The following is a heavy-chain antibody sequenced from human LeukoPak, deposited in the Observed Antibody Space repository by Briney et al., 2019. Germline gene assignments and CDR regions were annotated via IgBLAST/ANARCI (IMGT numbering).Heavy chain of an antibody. Sequence: SETLSLTCTVSGDSISTSSYYWGWIRQPPGKGLEWLGSIYYSGSTYYNPSLKSRVTISVDTSKNQLSLNLYSVTAADTAVFYCARSYYYDYRQIDYWGQGTLVTVSS. CDR2: IYYSGST. CDR1: GDSISTSSYY. J-gene: IGHJ4*02. V-gene: IGHV4-39*01. CDR3: ARSYYYDYRQIDY. D-gene: IGHD3-22*01.